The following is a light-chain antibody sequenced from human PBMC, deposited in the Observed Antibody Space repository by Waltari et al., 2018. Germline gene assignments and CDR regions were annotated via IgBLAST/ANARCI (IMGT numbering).Light chain of an antibody. Sequence: EIVMTQSPATLSVSPGERATHSCRASQSVSSNLAWYRQKPGQAPRLLIYGASTRATGIPARFSGSGSGTEFTLTISSLQSEDFAVYYCQQYNNWLTFGGGTKVEIK. V-gene: IGKV3-15*01. CDR1: QSVSSN. CDR2: GAS. J-gene: IGKJ4*01. CDR3: QQYNNWLT.